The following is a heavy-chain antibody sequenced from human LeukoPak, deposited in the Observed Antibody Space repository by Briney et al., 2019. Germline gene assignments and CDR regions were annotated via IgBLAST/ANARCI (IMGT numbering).Heavy chain of an antibody. CDR2: IIPIFGAA. V-gene: IGHV1-69*13. CDR3: ASQNRGIDY. CDR1: GGTFSSYA. D-gene: IGHD3-16*01. J-gene: IGHJ4*02. Sequence: ASVKVSCKASGGTFSSYAISWVRQAPGQGLEWMGGIIPIFGAANYAQKFQGRVTITADESTSTAYMELSSLRSEYTAVYYCASQNRGIDYWGQGTLVTVSS.